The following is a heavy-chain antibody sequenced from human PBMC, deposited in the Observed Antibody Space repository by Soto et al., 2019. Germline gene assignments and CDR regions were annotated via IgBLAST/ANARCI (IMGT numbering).Heavy chain of an antibody. J-gene: IGHJ4*02. V-gene: IGHV3-74*01. Sequence: EVQLVESGGGLVRPGGPLRVSWAASGFTFKGPRIPWVRQAPGKGVEWVSRIDTDGGGTSYADPVKGRFTISTDNAENTVYLQMNGLRVEDTAVYYCATVFDVWGQGTLVTVSS. CDR1: GFTFKGPR. CDR2: IDTDGGGT. D-gene: IGHD4-17*01. CDR3: ATVFDV.